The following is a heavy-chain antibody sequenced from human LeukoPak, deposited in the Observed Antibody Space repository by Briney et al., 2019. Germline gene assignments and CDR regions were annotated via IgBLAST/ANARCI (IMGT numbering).Heavy chain of an antibody. Sequence: PGGSHRLSCVGPGFSFTDAWMSWVRQIPGKGLEWVGRIESKTDGETTDYATPVRDRFIISRDDSTNTLYLQMNSLKSEDTAVYYCSTYGSGRKFDYWGQGTLVTVSS. D-gene: IGHD3-10*01. J-gene: IGHJ4*02. V-gene: IGHV3-15*04. CDR1: GFSFTDAW. CDR3: STYGSGRKFDY. CDR2: IESKTDGETT.